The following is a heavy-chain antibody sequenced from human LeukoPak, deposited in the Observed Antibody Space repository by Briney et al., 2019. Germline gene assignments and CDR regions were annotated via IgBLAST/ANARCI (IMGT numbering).Heavy chain of an antibody. Sequence: ASVKVSCKASGYTFTSYYMHWVRQAPGQGLEWMVIINPSGGSTSYAQKFQGRVTMTRDTSTSTVYMELSSLRSEDTAVYYCARDLSLVWSGYYLWDATRGSWFDPWGQGTLVTVSS. CDR3: ARDLSLVWSGYYLWDATRGSWFDP. J-gene: IGHJ5*02. V-gene: IGHV1-46*01. D-gene: IGHD3-3*01. CDR2: INPSGGST. CDR1: GYTFTSYY.